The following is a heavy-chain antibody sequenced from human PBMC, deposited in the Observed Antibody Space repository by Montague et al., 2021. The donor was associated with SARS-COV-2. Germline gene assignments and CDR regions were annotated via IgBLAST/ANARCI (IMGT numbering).Heavy chain of an antibody. D-gene: IGHD6-13*01. J-gene: IGHJ4*02. CDR3: VRDRLTKIAAAGIFEF. CDR2: ISFDGEYK. V-gene: IGHV3-30*04. Sequence: PLRLSCAASGFDFSSKAMNWVRQAPGRGLEWVAVISFDGEYKWYADSVKGRFTISRDNLKNTLKLEMNSLRGDDSGVYFCVRDRLTKIAAAGIFEFWGQGTRVTVSS. CDR1: GFDFSSKA.